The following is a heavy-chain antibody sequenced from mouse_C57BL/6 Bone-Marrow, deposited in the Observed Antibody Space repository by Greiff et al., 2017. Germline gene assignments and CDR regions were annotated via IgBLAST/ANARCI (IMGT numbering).Heavy chain of an antibody. CDR2: IYPRSGNT. CDR1: GYTFTSYG. Sequence: VQLQESGAELARPGASVKLSCKASGYTFTSYGISWVKQRPGQGLEWIGEIYPRSGNTYYNEKFKGKATLTADKSSSTAYMELRSLTSDDSAVYFCASSLPPAWFAYWGQGTLVTVSA. D-gene: IGHD2-1*01. J-gene: IGHJ3*01. V-gene: IGHV1-81*01. CDR3: ASSLPPAWFAY.